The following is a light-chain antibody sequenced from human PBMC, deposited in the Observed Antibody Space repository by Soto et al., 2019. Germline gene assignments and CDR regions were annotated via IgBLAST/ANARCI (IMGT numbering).Light chain of an antibody. Sequence: ILLTQSPGTLSLSPGERATLSCRASQSVSSSYLAWYQQKPGQAPRLLIYGASSRATGIPDRFSGSGSGTDFTLTISRLEPEDFAVHYPQQYGRSPITFGHGTRLEIX. CDR3: QQYGRSPIT. J-gene: IGKJ5*01. CDR1: QSVSSSY. V-gene: IGKV3-20*01. CDR2: GAS.